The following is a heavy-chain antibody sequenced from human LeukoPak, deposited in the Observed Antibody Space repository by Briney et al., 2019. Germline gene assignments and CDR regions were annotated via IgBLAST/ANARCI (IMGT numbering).Heavy chain of an antibody. V-gene: IGHV3-23*01. J-gene: IGHJ4*02. Sequence: GGSLRLSCAASGFTFNIYGMSWVRQAPGKGLEWVSSISGSGGSTYYGDSVKGRFTISRDNSKNTLYLQMNSLRAEDTAVYYCAKDRFYGSGSFVGPSDYWGQGTLVTVSS. D-gene: IGHD3-10*01. CDR3: AKDRFYGSGSFVGPSDY. CDR1: GFTFNIYG. CDR2: ISGSGGST.